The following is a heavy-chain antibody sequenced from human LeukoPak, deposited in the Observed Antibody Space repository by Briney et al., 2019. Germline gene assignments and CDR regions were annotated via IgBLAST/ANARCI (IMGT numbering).Heavy chain of an antibody. CDR3: AKGPQLNSGYHPDY. CDR2: VTGTDDTT. D-gene: IGHD3-22*01. J-gene: IGHJ4*02. V-gene: IGHV3-23*01. CDR1: GYTFTNNA. Sequence: GGSLRLSCAASGYTFTNNAMTWVRQAPGKGLEWVSTVTGTDDTTYYADSVKGRFTISRDYSKGMLHLQMNSLRAEDSAIYYCAKGPQLNSGYHPDYWGQGTLVTVSS.